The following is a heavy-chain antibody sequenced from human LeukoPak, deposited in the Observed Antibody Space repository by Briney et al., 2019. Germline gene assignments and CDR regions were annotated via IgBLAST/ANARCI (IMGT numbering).Heavy chain of an antibody. CDR1: GGSFSGYY. CDR2: INHSGST. J-gene: IGHJ5*02. V-gene: IGHV4-34*01. Sequence: PSETLSLTCAVYGGSFSGYYWSWIRQPPGKGLEWIGEINHSGSTNYNPSLKSRVTISVDTSKNQFSLKLSSVTAADTAVYYCARGTLNFVVVPATYAARHWFDPWGQGTLVTVSS. CDR3: ARGTLNFVVVPATYAARHWFDP. D-gene: IGHD2-2*01.